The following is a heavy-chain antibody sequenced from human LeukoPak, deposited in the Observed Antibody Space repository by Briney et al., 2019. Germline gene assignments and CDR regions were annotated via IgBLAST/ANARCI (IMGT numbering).Heavy chain of an antibody. CDR3: ATAGSSGYSDY. CDR2: IYYSGST. V-gene: IGHV4-59*01. CDR1: GGSISSYY. D-gene: IGHD3-22*01. J-gene: IGHJ4*02. Sequence: SETLSPSFTLSGGSISSYYSSGIRQPPGKGLEWIGYIYYSGSTNYNPSLKSRVTISVDTSKNQFSPELSSVTAADTAVYYCATAGSSGYSDYWGQGTLVTVSS.